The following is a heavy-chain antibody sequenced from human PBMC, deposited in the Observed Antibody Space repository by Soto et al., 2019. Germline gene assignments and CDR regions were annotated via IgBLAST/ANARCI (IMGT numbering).Heavy chain of an antibody. CDR2: IHHTGST. J-gene: IGHJ4*02. CDR3: ARRIRGTTYLGY. Sequence: QVQLQESGPGLVKPSGTLSLTCTVSGVSISSSNWWSWVRQSPGKGLDWIGEIHHTGSTNYNPSLKRRIRVSVDKSQNQFSLTLTSVTATDTALYYCARRIRGTTYLGYWGQGTLVTVSS. D-gene: IGHD1-1*01. CDR1: GVSISSSNW. V-gene: IGHV4-4*02.